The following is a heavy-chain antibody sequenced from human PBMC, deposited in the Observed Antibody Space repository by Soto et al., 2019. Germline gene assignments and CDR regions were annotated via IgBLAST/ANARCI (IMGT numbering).Heavy chain of an antibody. Sequence: SETLSLTCTVSGGSISSGDYYWSWIRQPPGKGLEWIGYTYYSGSTYYNPSLKSRVTISVDTSKNQFSLKLSSVTAADTAVYYCASPNAGYCSGGSCYALDYWGQGTLVTVSS. D-gene: IGHD2-15*01. J-gene: IGHJ4*02. CDR1: GGSISSGDYY. CDR2: TYYSGST. V-gene: IGHV4-30-4*01. CDR3: ASPNAGYCSGGSCYALDY.